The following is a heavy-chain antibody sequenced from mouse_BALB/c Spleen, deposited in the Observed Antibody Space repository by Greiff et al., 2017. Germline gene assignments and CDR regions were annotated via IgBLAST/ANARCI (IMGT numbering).Heavy chain of an antibody. D-gene: IGHD2-4*01. CDR2: INPYNDGT. CDR1: GYTFTSYV. Sequence: VQLQQSGPELVKPGASVKMSCKASGYTFTSYVMHWVKQKPGQGLEWIGYINPYNDGTKYNEKFKGKATLTSDKSSSTAYMELSSLTSEDSAVYYCSISTMITTVFFDYWGQGTTLTVSS. CDR3: SISTMITTVFFDY. J-gene: IGHJ2*01. V-gene: IGHV1-14*01.